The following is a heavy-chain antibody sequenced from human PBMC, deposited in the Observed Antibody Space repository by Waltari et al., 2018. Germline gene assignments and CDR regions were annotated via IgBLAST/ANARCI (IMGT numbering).Heavy chain of an antibody. CDR2: IIPVFGRA. CDR1: GGTFTSYA. Sequence: VQLVQSGPEVRKPGSSVTVSCKASGGTFTSYASSWVRQAPGQGLEWMGRIIPVFGRANYARKFHGRVTFTADKSTSTAYMDLSSLRSDDTAIYFCTRDPGVTGTTLGDNWGQGTQVIVSS. CDR3: TRDPGVTGTTLGDN. D-gene: IGHD1-1*01. J-gene: IGHJ4*02. V-gene: IGHV1-69*04.